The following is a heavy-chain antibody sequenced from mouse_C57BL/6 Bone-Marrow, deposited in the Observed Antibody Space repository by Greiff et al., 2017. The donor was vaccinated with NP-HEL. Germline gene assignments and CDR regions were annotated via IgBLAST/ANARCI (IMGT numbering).Heavy chain of an antibody. D-gene: IGHD1-1*01. Sequence: QVQLQQPGAELVKPGASVKLSCKASGYTFTSYWMQWVKQRPGQGLEWIGEIDPSDSYTNYNQKFKGKATLTVDTSSSTAYMQLSSLTSEDSAVYYCAREGYYSSSYVVYAMDYWGQGTSVTVSS. V-gene: IGHV1-50*01. CDR1: GYTFTSYW. CDR3: AREGYYSSSYVVYAMDY. CDR2: IDPSDSYT. J-gene: IGHJ4*01.